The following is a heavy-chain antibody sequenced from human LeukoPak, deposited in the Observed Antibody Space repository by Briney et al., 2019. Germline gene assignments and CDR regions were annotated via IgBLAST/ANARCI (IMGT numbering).Heavy chain of an antibody. CDR1: GFTFSSYA. V-gene: IGHV3-23*01. CDR2: ISGGGDST. CDR3: AKDRIAAVGTPYYYYGMDV. Sequence: GGSLRLSCAASGFTFSSYAMNWVRQAPGKGLEWVSAISGGGDSTHYADSVKGRFTISRDNSKNTLYLQVNSLRAEDTAVYYCAKDRIAAVGTPYYYYGMDVWGQGTTVTVSS. J-gene: IGHJ6*02. D-gene: IGHD6-13*01.